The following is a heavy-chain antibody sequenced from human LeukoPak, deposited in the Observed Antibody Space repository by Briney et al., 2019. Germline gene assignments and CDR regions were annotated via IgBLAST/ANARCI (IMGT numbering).Heavy chain of an antibody. J-gene: IGHJ3*02. CDR3: ARASALITMVRGVIRTDLDAFDI. D-gene: IGHD3-10*01. CDR2: IYTSGST. Sequence: SETLSLTCTVSGGSISSYYWSWIRQPAGKGLEWIGRIYTSGSTNYNPSLKSRVTISVDTSKNQFSLKLSSVTAADTAVYYCARASALITMVRGVIRTDLDAFDIWGQGTMVTVSS. V-gene: IGHV4-4*07. CDR1: GGSISSYY.